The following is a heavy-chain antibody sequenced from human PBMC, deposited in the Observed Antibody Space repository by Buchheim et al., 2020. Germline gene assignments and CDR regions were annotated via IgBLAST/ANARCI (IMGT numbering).Heavy chain of an antibody. CDR2: ISGSGGTT. CDR1: GFTFSSYA. D-gene: IGHD4-23*01. V-gene: IGHV3-23*01. Sequence: EVQLLESGGGLVQPGGSLRLSCAASGFTFSSYAMSWVRQAPGKGLEWVSAISGSGGTTYYADSVKGRFTISRVNSKKTLYFQMNSLRAEDTAVYFCAKDRYGGNSGGGLYWGQGTL. CDR3: AKDRYGGNSGGGLY. J-gene: IGHJ4*02.